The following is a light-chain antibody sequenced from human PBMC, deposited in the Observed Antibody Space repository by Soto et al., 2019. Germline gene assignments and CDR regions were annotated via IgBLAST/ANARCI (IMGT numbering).Light chain of an antibody. J-gene: IGKJ4*01. CDR2: AAS. CDR3: QQLNSYPRT. V-gene: IGKV1-9*01. Sequence: DIQLTQSPSFLSASVGDRVIITCRASHDISSYLAWYQQKPGEAPKLLIYAASTLQSGVPSRFSGSRSGTEFTLTVXSLQPEDFATYYCQQLNSYPRTFGGGTKVEIK. CDR1: HDISSY.